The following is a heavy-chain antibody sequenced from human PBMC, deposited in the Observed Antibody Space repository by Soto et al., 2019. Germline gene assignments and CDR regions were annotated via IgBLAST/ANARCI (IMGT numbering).Heavy chain of an antibody. CDR3: ARYGTRHTYFDV. CDR2: ISSSSSYI. CDR1: GFTFSSYS. D-gene: IGHD1-26*01. V-gene: IGHV3-21*01. Sequence: GGSLRLSCAASGFTFSSYSMNWVRQAPGKGLEWVSSISSSSSYIYYADAVKGRFTISRDNAKNSLYLQMNSLRAEDTAAHYFARYGTRHTYFDVWGQGTLVTVSS. J-gene: IGHJ4*02.